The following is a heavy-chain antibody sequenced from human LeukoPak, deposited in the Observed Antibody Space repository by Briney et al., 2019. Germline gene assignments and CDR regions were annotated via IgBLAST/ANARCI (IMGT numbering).Heavy chain of an antibody. CDR1: GDSITSYY. V-gene: IGHV4-59*08. D-gene: IGHD3-3*01. Sequence: PSETLSLTCTVSGDSITSYYWSWIRQPPGKGLEWIGYIYYSGSTNYNPSLKSRVTISVDTSKNQFSLKLTSVTAADTAAYYCARHAPTIFGLVTWFDPWGQGTLVTVSS. J-gene: IGHJ5*02. CDR2: IYYSGST. CDR3: ARHAPTIFGLVTWFDP.